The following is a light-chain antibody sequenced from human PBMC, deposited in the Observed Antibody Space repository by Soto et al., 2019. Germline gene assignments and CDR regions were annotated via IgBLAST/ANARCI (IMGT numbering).Light chain of an antibody. Sequence: QSVLTQPPSASGTPGQRVTISCSGSSSNIGSNPVNWYQQLPGTAPKLLIYGNNQRPSGVHDRFSGSESGTSASLAISGLQSEDEADYYCAAWDDSLNGPYVFGTGTKLTVL. CDR1: SSNIGSNP. J-gene: IGLJ1*01. V-gene: IGLV1-44*01. CDR2: GNN. CDR3: AAWDDSLNGPYV.